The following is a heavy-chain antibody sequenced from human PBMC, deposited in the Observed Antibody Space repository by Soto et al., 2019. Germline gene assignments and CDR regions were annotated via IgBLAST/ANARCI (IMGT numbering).Heavy chain of an antibody. CDR3: ARDLYYDFWSGYHAINWFDP. J-gene: IGHJ5*02. D-gene: IGHD3-3*01. V-gene: IGHV1-8*01. CDR2: MNPNSGNT. CDR1: GYTFTSYD. Sequence: ASVKVSCKASGYTFTSYDINWVRQATGQGLEWMGWMNPNSGNTGYAQKFQGRVTMTRNTSISTAYMELSSLRSEDTAVYYCARDLYYDFWSGYHAINWFDPWGQGTLVTVSS.